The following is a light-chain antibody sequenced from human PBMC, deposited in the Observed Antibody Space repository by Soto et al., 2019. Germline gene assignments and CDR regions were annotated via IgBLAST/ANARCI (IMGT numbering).Light chain of an antibody. CDR1: SSNIGAGYD. CDR3: QSYGSSVV. CDR2: GNS. V-gene: IGLV1-40*01. Sequence: QSVLTQPPSVSETPGQRVTISCTGSSSNIGAGYDVHWYQQLPGTAPKLLIYGNSNRPSGVPDRFSGSKSGTSASLAITGLQDEDEADYYCQSYGSSVVFGGGTKLTVL. J-gene: IGLJ2*01.